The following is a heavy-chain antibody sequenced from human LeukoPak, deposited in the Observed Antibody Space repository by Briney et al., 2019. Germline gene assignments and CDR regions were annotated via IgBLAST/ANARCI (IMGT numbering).Heavy chain of an antibody. Sequence: GGSLRLSCAASGFTFSSYGMHWVRQAAGNGLEWVAFIRYDGSNKYYADSVKGRFTISRDNSKNTLYLQMNSLRAEDTAVYYCAKDPAAYGDYLNWFDPWGQGTLVTVSS. D-gene: IGHD4-17*01. CDR2: IRYDGSNK. V-gene: IGHV3-30*02. J-gene: IGHJ5*02. CDR3: AKDPAAYGDYLNWFDP. CDR1: GFTFSSYG.